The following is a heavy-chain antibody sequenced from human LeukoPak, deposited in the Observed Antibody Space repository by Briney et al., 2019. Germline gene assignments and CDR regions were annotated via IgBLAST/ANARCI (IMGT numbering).Heavy chain of an antibody. D-gene: IGHD6-19*01. CDR3: ARGKAVAGTWYFQH. CDR2: MNPNSGNT. V-gene: IGHV1-8*01. CDR1: GYTFTSYD. J-gene: IGHJ1*01. Sequence: ASVKVSCKASGYTFTSYDINWVRQATGQGLEWMGWMNPNSGNTGYAQKFQGRVTMTRNTSTSTAYMELSSLRSEDTAVYYCARGKAVAGTWYFQHWGQGTLVTVSS.